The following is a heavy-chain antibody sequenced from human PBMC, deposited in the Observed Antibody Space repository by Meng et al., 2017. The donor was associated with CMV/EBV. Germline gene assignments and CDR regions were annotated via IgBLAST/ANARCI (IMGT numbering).Heavy chain of an antibody. Sequence: GSLRLSCTVSGGSISSSSYYWGWIRQPPGKGLEWIGSIHYSGSTYYNPSLKSRVTISVDTSKNQFSLKLSSVTAADTAVYYCAGEHVPYSSSWYYFDYWGQGTLVTVSS. D-gene: IGHD6-13*01. V-gene: IGHV4-39*07. CDR1: GGSISSSSYY. CDR2: IHYSGST. J-gene: IGHJ4*02. CDR3: AGEHVPYSSSWYYFDY.